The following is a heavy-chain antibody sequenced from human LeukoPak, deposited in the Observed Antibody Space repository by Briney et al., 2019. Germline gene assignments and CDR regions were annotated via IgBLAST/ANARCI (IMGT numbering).Heavy chain of an antibody. V-gene: IGHV4-4*07. CDR1: GGSISSYY. CDR2: IYTSGST. J-gene: IGHJ4*01. Sequence: SETLSLTCTVSGGSISSYYWSWIRQPAGKGLGWIGRIYTSGSTNYNASLKSRVSMSVDTSKNQFSLKLSSVTAADTAVFYCARKKRGGNREFDYGGKEPW. D-gene: IGHD3-10*01. CDR3: ARKKRGGNREFD.